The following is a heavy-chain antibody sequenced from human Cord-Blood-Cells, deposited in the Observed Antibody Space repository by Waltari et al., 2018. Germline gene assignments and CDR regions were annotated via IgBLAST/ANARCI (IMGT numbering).Heavy chain of an antibody. D-gene: IGHD5-12*01. CDR2: IYTSGGT. CDR3: ARDGYYWYFDL. Sequence: QVQLQESGPGLVKPSETLSLTCTVSGGSISSYYWSWIRQPAGKGLEWIGRIYTSGGTNYNPSRKSRVTMAVDTSRNQFSLKRSSVTAADTAVYYCARDGYYWYFDLWGRGTLVTVSS. V-gene: IGHV4-4*07. J-gene: IGHJ2*01. CDR1: GGSISSYY.